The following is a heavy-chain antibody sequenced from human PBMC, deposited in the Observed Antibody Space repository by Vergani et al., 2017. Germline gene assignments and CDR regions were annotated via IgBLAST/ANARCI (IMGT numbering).Heavy chain of an antibody. V-gene: IGHV5-51*01. D-gene: IGHD2-21*01. Sequence: EVMLVQSGAEVKKPGESLKISCKYSESSFIRNEIAWVRQMSGKGLQWMGNINPIDSKIAYSPSFQGQAIMSLDKSITTAYLQWRSLKASDTAIYYCTRHVPCGDGACLHVDHWGQGTQVTVSS. CDR2: INPIDSKI. CDR1: ESSFIRNE. J-gene: IGHJ4*02. CDR3: TRHVPCGDGACLHVDH.